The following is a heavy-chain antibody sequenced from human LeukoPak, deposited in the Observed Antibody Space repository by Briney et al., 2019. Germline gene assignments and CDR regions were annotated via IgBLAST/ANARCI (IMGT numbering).Heavy chain of an antibody. CDR1: GGSISSYY. V-gene: IGHV4-59*01. CDR2: IYYSGST. D-gene: IGHD3-22*01. J-gene: IGHJ3*02. CDR3: ARGNYYDSRTYYRAFDI. Sequence: SETVSLTCTVSGGSISSYYWSWIRQPPGKGLEWIGYIYYSGSTNYNPSLESRVTISVDTSKNQFSLKLSSVTAADTAVYCCARGNYYDSRTYYRAFDIWGQGTMVTVSS.